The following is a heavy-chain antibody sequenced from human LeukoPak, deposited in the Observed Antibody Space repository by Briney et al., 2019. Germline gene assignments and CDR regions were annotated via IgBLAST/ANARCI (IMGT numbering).Heavy chain of an antibody. CDR1: GFTFSSYA. CDR2: ISGSCGST. CDR3: AKLASGGNYYYFDY. V-gene: IGHV3-23*01. J-gene: IGHJ4*02. Sequence: PGGSLRLSCAASGFTFSSYAMSWVRQARGKGLEGGSAISGSCGSTYYADSVKGRFTISRDNSKNALYLQMNSLRAEDTAVYYCAKLASGGNYYYFDYWGQGTLVTVSS. D-gene: IGHD4-23*01.